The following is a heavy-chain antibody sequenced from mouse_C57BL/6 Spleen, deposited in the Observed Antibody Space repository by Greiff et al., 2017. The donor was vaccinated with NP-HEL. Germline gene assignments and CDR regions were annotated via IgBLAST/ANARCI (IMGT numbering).Heavy chain of an antibody. D-gene: IGHD2-4*01. CDR2: INPNNGGT. J-gene: IGHJ2*01. CDR3: ARMITTYYFDY. Sequence: EVQLQQSGPELVKPGASVKISCKASGYTFTDYYMNWVKQSHGKSLEWIGDINPNNGGTSYNQKFKGKATLTVDKSSSTAYMELRSLTSEDSAVYYCARMITTYYFDYWGQGTTLTVSS. CDR1: GYTFTDYY. V-gene: IGHV1-26*01.